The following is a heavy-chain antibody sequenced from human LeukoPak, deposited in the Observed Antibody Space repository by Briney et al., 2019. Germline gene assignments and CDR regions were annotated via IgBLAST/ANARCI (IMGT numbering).Heavy chain of an antibody. J-gene: IGHJ6*02. CDR3: ARALYSGSYYYYYGMDV. Sequence: SVKVSCKASGGTFISHAISWVRQAPGQGLEWMGGIIPIFGTANCAQKFQGRVTITADESTSTAYMELSSLRSEDTAVYYCARALYSGSYYYYYGMDVWGQGTTVTVSS. CDR2: IIPIFGTA. V-gene: IGHV1-69*13. CDR1: GGTFISHA. D-gene: IGHD1-26*01.